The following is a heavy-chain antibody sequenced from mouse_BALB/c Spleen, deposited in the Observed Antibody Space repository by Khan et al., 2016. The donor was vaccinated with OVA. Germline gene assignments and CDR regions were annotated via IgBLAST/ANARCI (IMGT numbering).Heavy chain of an antibody. CDR2: ICPGNTTT. J-gene: IGHJ3*01. CDR3: TRRNWDVAGFAY. D-gene: IGHD4-1*01. CDR1: GYTFTSYW. V-gene: IGHV1-5*01. Sequence: VQLQQSGTVLARPGASVKMSCNASGYTFTSYWMHWVKQWPGQGLEWIGDICPGNTTTYYNPKFKGKAKLPAVTSTSTADMERRSLTNDDSAVYYWTRRNWDVAGFAYWGQGTLVTVAA.